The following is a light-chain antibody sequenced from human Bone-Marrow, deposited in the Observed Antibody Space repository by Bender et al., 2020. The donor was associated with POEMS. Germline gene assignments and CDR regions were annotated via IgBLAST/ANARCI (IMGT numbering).Light chain of an antibody. Sequence: QSALTQPASVSGSPGQSITISCTGTSSDVGAYKYVSWYQQQPGKAPKLMIYDVGNRPSGVSNPFSGSKSGNTASLTISGLQAEDEADYYCNSYTSSSTWVFGGGTKLTVL. CDR3: NSYTSSSTWV. V-gene: IGLV2-14*01. CDR2: DVG. CDR1: SSDVGAYKY. J-gene: IGLJ3*02.